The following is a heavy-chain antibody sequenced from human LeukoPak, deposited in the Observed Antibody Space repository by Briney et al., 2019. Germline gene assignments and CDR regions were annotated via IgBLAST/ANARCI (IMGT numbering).Heavy chain of an antibody. V-gene: IGHV1-2*02. J-gene: IGHJ6*02. CDR2: INPNSGGT. CDR3: ARHDPVGHFLRGMDV. D-gene: IGHD2/OR15-2a*01. Sequence: ASVKVSCKASGYTFTGYYMRWVRQAPGQGLEWMGWINPNSGGTNYAQKFQGRVTMTRDTSISTAYMELSRLRSDDTAVYYCARHDPVGHFLRGMDVWGQGTTVTVSS. CDR1: GYTFTGYY.